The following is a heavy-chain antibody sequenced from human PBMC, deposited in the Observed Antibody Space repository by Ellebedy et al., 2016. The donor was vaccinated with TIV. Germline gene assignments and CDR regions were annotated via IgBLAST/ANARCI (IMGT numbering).Heavy chain of an antibody. CDR1: GFIFDDYA. V-gene: IGHV3-9*01. CDR2: IGWKSESK. D-gene: IGHD3-9*01. Sequence: GGSLRLXXAASGFIFDDYAMYWVRQAPGKGLEWVSGIGWKSESKGYADSVKGRFTISRDNGKKSLYLQMNSLRAEDTALYYCAKAQLRYFDWSNFDYWGQGTLVTVSS. CDR3: AKAQLRYFDWSNFDY. J-gene: IGHJ4*02.